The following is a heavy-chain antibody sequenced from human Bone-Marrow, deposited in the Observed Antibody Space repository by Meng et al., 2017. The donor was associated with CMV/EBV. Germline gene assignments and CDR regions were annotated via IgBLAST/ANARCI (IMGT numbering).Heavy chain of an antibody. CDR1: GGSISSGGYY. Sequence: SETLSLTCPVPGGSISSGGYYWSWIRQHPGKGLEWIGYIYYSGSTYYNPSLKSRVTISVDTSKNQFSLKLSSVTAADPAVYYCARADITMVRGVITYFDYWGQGTLVTVSS. CDR2: IYYSGST. J-gene: IGHJ4*02. D-gene: IGHD3-10*01. CDR3: ARADITMVRGVITYFDY. V-gene: IGHV4-31*03.